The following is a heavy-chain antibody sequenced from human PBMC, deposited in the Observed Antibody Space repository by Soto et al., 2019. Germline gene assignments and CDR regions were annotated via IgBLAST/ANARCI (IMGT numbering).Heavy chain of an antibody. CDR2: TYYRSKWTN. V-gene: IGHV6-1*01. D-gene: IGHD4-4*01. CDR3: ARDPPDFHSAFDS. Sequence: QTRTLTCAISGDSGLKNRAAWNWIRQSPSRGLEWLGRTYYRSKWTNDYAASVKSRITINSDASKNQFSLQLNSVTPEDTAIYYCARDPPDFHSAFDSWGQGTLVTVSS. CDR1: GDSGLKNRAA. J-gene: IGHJ4*02.